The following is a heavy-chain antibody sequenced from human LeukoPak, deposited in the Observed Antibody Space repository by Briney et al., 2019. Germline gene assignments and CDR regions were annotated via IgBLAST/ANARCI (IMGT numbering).Heavy chain of an antibody. CDR3: AKWGDYDILTGYYVSDF. Sequence: GGSLRLSCAASGFTFRNYAMSGVRQAPGRGLEGVSAITGSGDSTYYADSWKGRFTISRDNSKNTLYVEMNTLRAEDTAVYYCAKWGDYDILTGYYVSDFWGQGTLVTVSS. D-gene: IGHD3-9*01. CDR2: ITGSGDST. V-gene: IGHV3-23*01. J-gene: IGHJ4*02. CDR1: GFTFRNYA.